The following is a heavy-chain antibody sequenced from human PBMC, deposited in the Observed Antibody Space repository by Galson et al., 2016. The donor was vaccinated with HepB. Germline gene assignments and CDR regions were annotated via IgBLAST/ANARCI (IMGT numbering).Heavy chain of an antibody. CDR3: ATTQTYYYDSSGSSWFDP. CDR2: ISAYNGNT. J-gene: IGHJ5*02. D-gene: IGHD3-22*01. CDR1: GYGFTFTTYG. Sequence: SVKVSCKASGYGFTFTTYGISWVRQAPGQGLEWMGWISAYNGNTNYAQKRQGRVTMTTDTSTNTSYMEPMSLRPDDPAVYYRATTQTYYYDSSGSSWFDPWGQGTLVTVSS. V-gene: IGHV1-18*04.